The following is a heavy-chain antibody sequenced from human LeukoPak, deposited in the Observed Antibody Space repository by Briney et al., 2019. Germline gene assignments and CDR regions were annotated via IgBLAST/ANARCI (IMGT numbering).Heavy chain of an antibody. CDR1: GFIFSSYG. J-gene: IGHJ4*02. D-gene: IGHD3-22*01. CDR3: AKSPPEVMIVVSYFDY. V-gene: IGHV3-23*01. CDR2: ISGSGGRT. Sequence: PGGSLRLSCAASGFIFSSYGMSWVRQAPGKGLEWVSPISGSGGRTYYADSVKGRFTISRDNSKNTLYLQMNSLRAEDTAVYYCAKSPPEVMIVVSYFDYWGQGTLVTVSS.